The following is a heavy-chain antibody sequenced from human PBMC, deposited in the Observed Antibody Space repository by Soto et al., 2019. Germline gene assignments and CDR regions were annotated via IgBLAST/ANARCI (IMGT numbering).Heavy chain of an antibody. V-gene: IGHV3-23*01. CDR2: IGSGGTT. J-gene: IGHJ4*02. Sequence: EVQLLESGGGLVQPGGSLRLSCAASGFTFNSYVMSWVRQAPGKGLEWVSAIGSGGTTYYADSVKGRFTISRDNSKNTLYLQMNSLRAEDTAVYYCAKTPDVWFLDCWGQGTLVTVSS. CDR1: GFTFNSYV. CDR3: AKTPDVWFLDC. D-gene: IGHD3-10*01.